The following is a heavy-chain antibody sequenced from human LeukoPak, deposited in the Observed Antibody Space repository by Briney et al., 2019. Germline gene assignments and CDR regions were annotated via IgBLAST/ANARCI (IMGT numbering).Heavy chain of an antibody. CDR3: ARDGGIFGVVYNWFDP. CDR1: GFTFSSYA. CDR2: ISYDGSNK. Sequence: GGSLRLSCAASGFTFSSYAMHWVRQAPGKGLEWVAVISYDGSNKYYADSVKGRFTISRDNSKSTLYLQMNSLRAEDTAVYYCARDGGIFGVVYNWFDPWGQGTLVTVSS. J-gene: IGHJ5*02. V-gene: IGHV3-30-3*01. D-gene: IGHD3-3*01.